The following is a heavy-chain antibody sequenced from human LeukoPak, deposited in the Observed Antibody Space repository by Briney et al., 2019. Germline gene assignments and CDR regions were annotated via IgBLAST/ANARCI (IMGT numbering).Heavy chain of an antibody. D-gene: IGHD1-7*01. CDR1: GYPFSTYA. CDR2: INTNTGKP. CDR3: AREELQIPGNFDC. Sequence: ASVKVSCKASGYPFSTYAINWVRQAPGQGLEWMGWINTNTGKPMYAQGFTGRFVFSLDTSVSTTYMQISSLNAEDTAVYYCAREELQIPGNFDCWGQGTRVTVSS. V-gene: IGHV7-4-1*02. J-gene: IGHJ4*02.